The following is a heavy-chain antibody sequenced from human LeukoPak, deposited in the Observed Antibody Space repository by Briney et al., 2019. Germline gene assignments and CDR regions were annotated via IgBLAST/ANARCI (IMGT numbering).Heavy chain of an antibody. CDR2: MQPDGGEK. CDR3: ARETPYGSLTFDY. Sequence: GGSLRLSCAASGFTFRSYWMSWVRQAPGKGLEWVANMQPDGGEKYYVDSVKGRFTVSRGNAKSSLYLQMNSLRAEDTAVYYCARETPYGSLTFDYWGQGTRVTVSS. D-gene: IGHD3-10*01. CDR1: GFTFRSYW. V-gene: IGHV3-7*03. J-gene: IGHJ4*02.